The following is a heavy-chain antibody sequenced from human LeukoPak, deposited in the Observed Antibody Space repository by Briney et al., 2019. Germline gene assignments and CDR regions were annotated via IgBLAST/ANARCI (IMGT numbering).Heavy chain of an antibody. CDR3: SYGGVLVAAALRY. J-gene: IGHJ4*02. D-gene: IGHD2-2*01. CDR1: GFTFSYYA. CDR2: ISDSGGST. Sequence: PGGSLRLSCAASGFTFSYYAISWVRQAPGKGLEWVSGISDSGGSTYYADSVKGRFTISRDNSKDTLYLQMNSRRAEDTAVYYCSYGGVLVAAALRYWGQGSLLTVSS. V-gene: IGHV3-23*01.